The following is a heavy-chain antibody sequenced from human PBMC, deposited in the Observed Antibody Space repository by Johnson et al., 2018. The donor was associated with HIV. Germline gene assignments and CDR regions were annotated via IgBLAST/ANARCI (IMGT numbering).Heavy chain of an antibody. D-gene: IGHD1-26*01. CDR3: AREGVSGSYYDAFDL. V-gene: IGHV3-30*04. CDR2: ISSDESNK. Sequence: VQLVESGGGVVQPGGSLRLSCAASGFTFSTYAMHWVRQAPGKGLEWVAVISSDESNKYYVYSVKGRSTISSDNSKNTLFLQMDSVRADDTAVYYCAREGVSGSYYDAFDLWGQGTMVTVSS. J-gene: IGHJ3*01. CDR1: GFTFSTYA.